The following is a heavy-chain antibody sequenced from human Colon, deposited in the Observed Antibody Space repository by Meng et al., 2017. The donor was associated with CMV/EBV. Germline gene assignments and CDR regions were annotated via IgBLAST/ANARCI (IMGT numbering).Heavy chain of an antibody. D-gene: IGHD3-3*01. CDR2: ISGTGRST. V-gene: IGHV3-23*01. J-gene: IGHJ3*02. Sequence: GESLKISCAASGFTFSSFAMSWVRQAPGKGLEWVSSISGTGRSTYYADSVKGRFTVSRDNSRNTLYLQMSSLRAEDTAVYYCAKDVLRFMEWPHAFDNWGQGTMVNRLL. CDR1: GFTFSSFA. CDR3: AKDVLRFMEWPHAFDN.